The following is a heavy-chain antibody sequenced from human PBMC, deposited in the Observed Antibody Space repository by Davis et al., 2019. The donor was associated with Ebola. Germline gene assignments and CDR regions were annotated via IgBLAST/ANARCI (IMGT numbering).Heavy chain of an antibody. D-gene: IGHD3-9*01. CDR1: AGSTSSSSYY. J-gene: IGHJ6*04. CDR2: IYYSGST. Sequence: SETLSLTCTVSAGSTSSSSYYWGWIRQPPGKGLEWSGRIYYSGSTYYNPSPKSRVTISVDTSKNQFSLKLSSVTAADTAVYYCARAYYDILTGQYYYGMDVWGKGTTVTVSS. CDR3: ARAYYDILTGQYYYGMDV. V-gene: IGHV4-39*07.